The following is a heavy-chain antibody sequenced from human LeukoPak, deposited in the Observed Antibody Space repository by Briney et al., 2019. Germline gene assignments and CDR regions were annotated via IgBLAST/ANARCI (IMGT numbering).Heavy chain of an antibody. CDR3: ARGRGGWYFGY. V-gene: IGHV3-53*01. Sequence: GGSLRLSCAASGFTVSSYYMNWVRQAPGKGLEWVSVFYSGGGTRYADSVKGRFTISRDNSKNTLYLQMNVLRAEDTAVYYCARGRGGWYFGYWGQGTLVTVSS. CDR1: GFTVSSYY. J-gene: IGHJ4*02. CDR2: FYSGGGT. D-gene: IGHD6-19*01.